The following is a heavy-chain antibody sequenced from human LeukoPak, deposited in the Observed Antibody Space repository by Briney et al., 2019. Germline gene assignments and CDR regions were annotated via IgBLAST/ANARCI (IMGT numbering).Heavy chain of an antibody. J-gene: IGHJ6*03. CDR2: MNPNSGNA. CDR3: ARRYCSSTSCADHYYYYYYMDV. Sequence: ASVKVSCKASGHTFTSYDVNWVRQATGHALEWMGWMNPNSGNAGYAQKFQGRVTMTRNTSISTAYMELSSLRSEDTAVYYCARRYCSSTSCADHYYYYYYMDVWGKGTTVTVSS. D-gene: IGHD2-2*01. V-gene: IGHV1-8*01. CDR1: GHTFTSYD.